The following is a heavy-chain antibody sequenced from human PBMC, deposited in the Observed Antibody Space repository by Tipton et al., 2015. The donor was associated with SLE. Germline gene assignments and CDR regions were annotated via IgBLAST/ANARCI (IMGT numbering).Heavy chain of an antibody. CDR2: VYYTGNT. CDR1: GDSISSSSYY. CDR3: ASGEGDPKYFDY. Sequence: TLSLTCIVSGDSISSSSYYWGWIRQPPGKGLEWVGTVYYTGNTFYNPSLKSRVTISVDTSKNQFSLKLSSVTAADTAVYYCASGEGDPKYFDYWGQGTLVTVSS. J-gene: IGHJ4*02. V-gene: IGHV4-39*07. D-gene: IGHD3-16*01.